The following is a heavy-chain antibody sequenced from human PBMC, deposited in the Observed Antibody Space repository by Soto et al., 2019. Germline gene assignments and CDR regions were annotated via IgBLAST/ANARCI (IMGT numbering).Heavy chain of an antibody. CDR1: GFTFSSYG. Sequence: GGSLRLSCAASGFTFSSYGMHWVRQAPGKGLEWVAVIWYDGSNKYYADSVKGRFTISRDNSKNTLYLQMNSLRAEDTAVYYCARVSGVAAGADYWGQGTLVTVSS. V-gene: IGHV3-33*01. CDR2: IWYDGSNK. D-gene: IGHD6-13*01. CDR3: ARVSGVAAGADY. J-gene: IGHJ4*02.